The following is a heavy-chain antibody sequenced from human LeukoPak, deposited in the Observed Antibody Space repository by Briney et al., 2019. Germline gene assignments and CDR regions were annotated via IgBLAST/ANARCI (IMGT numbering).Heavy chain of an antibody. D-gene: IGHD1-1*01. J-gene: IGHJ5*02. CDR2: ISAYNGNT. CDR1: GYTFTIYG. Sequence: ASVKVSCKASGYTFTIYGISWVRQAPGQGLEWMGWISAYNGNTNCAQKLQGRVTMTPDTSNSTAYRERSRLRSDDTAVYYCARDEDWNVWWNWFDPWGQGTLVTVSS. V-gene: IGHV1-18*01. CDR3: ARDEDWNVWWNWFDP.